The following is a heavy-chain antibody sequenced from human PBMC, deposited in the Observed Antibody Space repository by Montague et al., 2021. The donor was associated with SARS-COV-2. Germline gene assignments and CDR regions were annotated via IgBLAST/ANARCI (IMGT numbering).Heavy chain of an antibody. V-gene: IGHV4-39*01. J-gene: IGHJ4*02. D-gene: IGHD4-17*01. Sequence: SETLSLTCSVSGGSISSSSYFWGWIRQPPGKGLEWIGSIYYSGGTYSNSSLKGRVTISVDTSKNQFSLKLSSVTAADTAVYYCARHLNYRDYGGDDFWGQGTLVTVSS. CDR2: IYYSGGT. CDR3: ARHLNYRDYGGDDF. CDR1: GGSISSSSYF.